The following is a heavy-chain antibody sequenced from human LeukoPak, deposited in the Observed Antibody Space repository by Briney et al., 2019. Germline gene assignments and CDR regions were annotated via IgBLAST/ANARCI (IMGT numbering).Heavy chain of an antibody. D-gene: IGHD3-10*01. Sequence: GGSLRLSCAASGFTVSSNCMSWVRQAPGKGLEWVSVIYSGGSTYYADSVKGRFTISRDNSKNTLYLQMNSLRAEDTAVYYCARAQYYYGSGSFDYWGQGTLVTVSS. CDR2: IYSGGST. V-gene: IGHV3-53*01. CDR1: GFTVSSNC. J-gene: IGHJ4*02. CDR3: ARAQYYYGSGSFDY.